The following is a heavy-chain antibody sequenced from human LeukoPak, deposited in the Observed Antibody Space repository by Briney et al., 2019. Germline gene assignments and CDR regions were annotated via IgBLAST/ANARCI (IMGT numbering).Heavy chain of an antibody. CDR2: IYTSGST. J-gene: IGHJ6*03. D-gene: IGHD3-10*01. CDR1: GGSISSGSYY. Sequence: TLSLTCTVSGGSISSGSYYWSWIRQPAGKGLEWIGRIYTSGSTNYNPSLKSRVTISVDTSKNQFSLKLSSVTAADTAVYYCARYGVYYYYMDVWGKGTTVTISS. V-gene: IGHV4-61*02. CDR3: ARYGVYYYYMDV.